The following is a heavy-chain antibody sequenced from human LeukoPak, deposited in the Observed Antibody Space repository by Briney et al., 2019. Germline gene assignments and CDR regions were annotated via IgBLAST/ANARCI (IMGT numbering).Heavy chain of an antibody. CDR2: ITGRPDKT. CDR3: AKGGWLDD. CDR1: GFNFNKYD. Sequence: PGGSLRLSCAASGFNFNKYDMTWARQAPGKGLEWVSTITGRPDKTYYTDSVKGRFVISRDNSKDTLYLQMNSLRAEDTALYYCAKGGWLDDLGQGALVTVSS. J-gene: IGHJ4*02. V-gene: IGHV3-23*01. D-gene: IGHD6-19*01.